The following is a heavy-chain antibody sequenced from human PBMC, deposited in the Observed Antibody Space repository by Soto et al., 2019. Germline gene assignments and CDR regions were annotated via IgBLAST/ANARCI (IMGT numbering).Heavy chain of an antibody. CDR3: ARGSIFGVVLNAFDI. Sequence: QVQLQESGPGLVKPSQTLSLTCAVSGGSISGNGYYWNWIRQHPGKGLEWIGYNSYSGRTFYSPSLKSRVTTSLDTSKNPFSLKLSSVTAADTAIYYCARGSIFGVVLNAFDIWGQGTMVAVSS. J-gene: IGHJ3*02. D-gene: IGHD3-3*01. V-gene: IGHV4-31*11. CDR2: NSYSGRT. CDR1: GGSISGNGYY.